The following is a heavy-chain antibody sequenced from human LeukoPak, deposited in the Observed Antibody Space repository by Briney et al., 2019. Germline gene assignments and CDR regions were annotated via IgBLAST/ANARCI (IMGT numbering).Heavy chain of an antibody. V-gene: IGHV3-7*01. Sequence: GGSLRLSCAASVFTFSNYWMSWVRQAPGKGLEWVANIKKDGSEKYYVDSVKGRFTISRDNAKNSLYLQMNSLRAEDTAVYYCARGSGIYTIYFDYWGQGSLVTVSS. CDR2: IKKDGSEK. D-gene: IGHD3-10*01. CDR3: ARGSGIYTIYFDY. CDR1: VFTFSNYW. J-gene: IGHJ4*02.